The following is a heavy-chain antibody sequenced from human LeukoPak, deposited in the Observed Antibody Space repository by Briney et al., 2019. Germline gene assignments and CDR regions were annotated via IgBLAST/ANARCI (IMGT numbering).Heavy chain of an antibody. CDR1: GYSFSGHY. V-gene: IGHV1-2*06. D-gene: IGHD6-13*01. Sequence: ASVKVSCKASGYSFSGHYIHWVRQAPGQGLEWMGQINPNSAASHYAQKFQDRVTMTSDTSINMAYMELRSLRSDDTAVYYCARVSGSGSSSWSQDYYYMDVWGKGTTVTVSS. CDR2: INPNSAAS. CDR3: ARVSGSGSSSWSQDYYYMDV. J-gene: IGHJ6*03.